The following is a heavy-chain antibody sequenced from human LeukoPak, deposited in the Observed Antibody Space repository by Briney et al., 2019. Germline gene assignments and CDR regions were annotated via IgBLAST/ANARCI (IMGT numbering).Heavy chain of an antibody. CDR1: GFTVSSNY. V-gene: IGHV3-66*01. D-gene: IGHD4-17*01. CDR2: IYSDSGGST. J-gene: IGHJ4*02. Sequence: GGSLRLSCAASGFTVSSNYMSWVRQAPGKGLEWVSVIYSDSGGSTYYADSVKGRFTMSRDYSKNTLYLHMNSLRAEDTAVYHCARGFTHDYGDYFDYWGQGTLVTVSS. CDR3: ARGFTHDYGDYFDY.